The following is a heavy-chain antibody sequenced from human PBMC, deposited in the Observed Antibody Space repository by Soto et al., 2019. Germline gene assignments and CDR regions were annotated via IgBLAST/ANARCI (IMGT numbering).Heavy chain of an antibody. CDR2: INPNSGGT. Sequence: ATVKVSCKASGYTFTGYYMHWVRQAPGQGLEWMGWINPNSGGTNYAQKFQGWVTMTRDTSISTAYMELSRLRSDDTAAYYCARERSSGRAFDIWGQGTMVTVSS. CDR1: GYTFTGYY. CDR3: ARERSSGRAFDI. V-gene: IGHV1-2*04. J-gene: IGHJ3*02. D-gene: IGHD3-22*01.